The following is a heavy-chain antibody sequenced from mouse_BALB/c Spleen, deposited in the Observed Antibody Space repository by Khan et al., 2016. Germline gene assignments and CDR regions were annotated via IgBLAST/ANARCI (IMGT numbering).Heavy chain of an antibody. D-gene: IGHD2-14*01. CDR2: INPDSSTI. V-gene: IGHV4-1*02. Sequence: EVKLLESGGGLVQPGGSLKLSCAASGFDFSRYWMCWVRQAPGKGLEWIGEINPDSSTINYTPSLKDKFTISRDNAKNTLYLQMSKVSSEDTALYYCARGSWYGTMDYWGQGTSVTVSS. CDR1: GFDFSRYW. CDR3: ARGSWYGTMDY. J-gene: IGHJ4*01.